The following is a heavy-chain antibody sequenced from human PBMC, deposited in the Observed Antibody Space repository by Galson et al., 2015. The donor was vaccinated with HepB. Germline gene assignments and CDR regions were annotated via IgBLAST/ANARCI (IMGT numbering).Heavy chain of an antibody. Sequence: SVKVSCKASGYSFTNYGISWVRQAPGQGLEWMGWISGYNGKTETSQKFQGRLTMTTDTSTSTAYMELKSLRSDDTAVYYCGRDDWIDRAQWLDPWGQGTLVIVSS. CDR3: GRDDWIDRAQWLDP. D-gene: IGHD1-1*01. CDR2: ISGYNGKT. J-gene: IGHJ5*02. CDR1: GYSFTNYG. V-gene: IGHV1-18*01.